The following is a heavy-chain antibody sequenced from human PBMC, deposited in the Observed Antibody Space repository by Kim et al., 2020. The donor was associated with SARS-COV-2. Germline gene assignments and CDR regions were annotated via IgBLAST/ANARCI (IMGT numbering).Heavy chain of an antibody. D-gene: IGHD1-20*01. V-gene: IGHV3-64D*09. J-gene: IGHJ3*02. CDR3: VRTGITGTTGDFDI. Sequence: ANSVKGRFTISRDNSKNTLYLQMSSLRAEDTAVYYCVRTGITGTTGDFDIWGQGTMVTVSS.